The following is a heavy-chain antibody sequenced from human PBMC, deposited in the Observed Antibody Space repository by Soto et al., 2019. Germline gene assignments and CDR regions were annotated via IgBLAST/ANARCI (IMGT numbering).Heavy chain of an antibody. CDR3: ARDQSYSVDF. D-gene: IGHD2-15*01. CDR1: GYSFTTYG. V-gene: IGHV1-18*01. Sequence: ASVKVSCKTSGYSFTTYGIAWVRQAPGQGLQWMGWISLYNGYTKYSESLQGRVTMTTDTATTTVYMELRSLTSDDTAVFYCARDQSYSVDFWGQGTLVTVSS. CDR2: ISLYNGYT. J-gene: IGHJ4*02.